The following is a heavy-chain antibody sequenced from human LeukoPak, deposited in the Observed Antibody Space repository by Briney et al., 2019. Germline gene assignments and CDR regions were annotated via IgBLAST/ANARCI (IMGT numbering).Heavy chain of an antibody. CDR2: ITWDSGKT. V-gene: IGHV3-9*03. D-gene: IGHD4-17*01. Sequence: GGSLRLSCAASGFTFDDYAMYWVRQAPGKGLEWVSGITWDSGKTGYADSVKGRFTISRDNAKNSLYLQMNSLRVEDMALYYCAKGLYGDYGPFDIWGQGTMVAVSS. J-gene: IGHJ3*02. CDR3: AKGLYGDYGPFDI. CDR1: GFTFDDYA.